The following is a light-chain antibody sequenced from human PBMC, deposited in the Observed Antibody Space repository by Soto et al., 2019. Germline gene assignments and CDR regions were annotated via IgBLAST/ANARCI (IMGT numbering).Light chain of an antibody. CDR3: CSYTRSGTLL. Sequence: QSALTQPASVSGSPGQSITISCVGTSGDIGDYNYVSWYQQHPGKVPKVIIYDVSNRPSGVSYRFSGTKSGNTASLTVYGLQAEYEADYYCCSYTRSGTLLVGNGTKLTVL. CDR2: DVS. V-gene: IGLV2-14*01. CDR1: SGDIGDYNY. J-gene: IGLJ1*01.